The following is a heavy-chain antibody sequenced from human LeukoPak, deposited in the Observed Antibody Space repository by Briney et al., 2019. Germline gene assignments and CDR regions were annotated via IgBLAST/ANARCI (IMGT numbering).Heavy chain of an antibody. Sequence: GGSLRLSCAASGFTFGSYGMHWVRQAPGKGLEWVTFIRSDGSNKYYADSVKGRFTISRDNAKNSLFLQMNSLRAEDTAVYYCARGTPTTRDFDYWGQGTLVTVSS. CDR2: IRSDGSNK. CDR1: GFTFGSYG. V-gene: IGHV3-30*02. J-gene: IGHJ4*02. CDR3: ARGTPTTRDFDY. D-gene: IGHD4-11*01.